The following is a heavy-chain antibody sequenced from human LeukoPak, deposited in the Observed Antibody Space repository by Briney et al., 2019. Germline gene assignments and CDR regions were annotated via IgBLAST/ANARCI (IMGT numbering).Heavy chain of an antibody. CDR3: ARGVVGGTSPSDY. D-gene: IGHD1-26*01. J-gene: IGHJ4*02. CDR2: ISAYNGNT. Sequence: GASVKVSCKASGYTYTTYGLSWVRQAPGQGLEWMGWISAYNGNTNYAQKFQGRVTMTTDTSTSTADMEPRSLRSDDTAVYYCARGVVGGTSPSDYWGQGTLVTVS. CDR1: GYTYTTYG. V-gene: IGHV1-18*01.